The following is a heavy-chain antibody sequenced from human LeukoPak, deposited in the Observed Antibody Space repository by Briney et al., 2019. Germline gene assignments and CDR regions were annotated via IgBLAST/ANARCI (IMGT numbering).Heavy chain of an antibody. CDR1: GYTFTSYY. D-gene: IGHD3-16*02. Sequence: ASVKVSCKASGYTFTSYYMHWVRQAPGQGLEWMGIINPSGGSTSYAQKFQGRVTMTRDTSTSTVYMELSSLRSEDTAVYYCAREVYDYVWGSYRPEAFDIWGQGTMVTVSS. CDR3: AREVYDYVWGSYRPEAFDI. V-gene: IGHV1-46*01. CDR2: INPSGGST. J-gene: IGHJ3*02.